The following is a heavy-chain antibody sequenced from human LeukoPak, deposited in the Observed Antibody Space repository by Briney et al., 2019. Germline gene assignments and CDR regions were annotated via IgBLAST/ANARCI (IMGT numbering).Heavy chain of an antibody. V-gene: IGHV1-2*02. CDR1: GYTFTGYY. D-gene: IGHD2-2*01. CDR3: ARSPCSSTSCYAHFDY. Sequence: ASVKVSCKASGYTFTGYYMHWVRQAPGQGLEWMGWINPNSGGTNYAQKFQGRVTMTRDTSISTAYMELSSLRSDDTAVYYCARSPCSSTSCYAHFDYWGQGTLVTVSS. CDR2: INPNSGGT. J-gene: IGHJ4*02.